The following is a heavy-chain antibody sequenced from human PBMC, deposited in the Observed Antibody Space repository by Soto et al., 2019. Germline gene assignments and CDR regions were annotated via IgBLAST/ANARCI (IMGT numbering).Heavy chain of an antibody. Sequence: QVQLQQWGAGLLKPSETLSLTCAVYGGSFSGYYWSWIRQPPGKGLEWIGEINHSGSTNYNPSLKSRVTISVDTSKNQFSLKLSSVTAADTAVYYCARVSIEVAGDHWGQGTLVTVSS. CDR2: INHSGST. D-gene: IGHD6-19*01. J-gene: IGHJ4*02. CDR1: GGSFSGYY. CDR3: ARVSIEVAGDH. V-gene: IGHV4-34*01.